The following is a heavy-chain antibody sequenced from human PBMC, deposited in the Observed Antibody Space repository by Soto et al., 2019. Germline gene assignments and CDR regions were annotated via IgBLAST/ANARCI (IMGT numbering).Heavy chain of an antibody. CDR3: ARGPRITMVRGVGSGYYYYYGMDV. D-gene: IGHD3-10*01. Sequence: RASVKVSCKASGYTFTSYGISWVRQAPGQGLEWMGWISAYNGNTNYAQKLQGRVTMTTDTSTSTAYMELRSLRSDDTAVYYCARGPRITMVRGVGSGYYYYYGMDVWGQGTTVTVSS. CDR2: ISAYNGNT. J-gene: IGHJ6*02. CDR1: GYTFTSYG. V-gene: IGHV1-18*04.